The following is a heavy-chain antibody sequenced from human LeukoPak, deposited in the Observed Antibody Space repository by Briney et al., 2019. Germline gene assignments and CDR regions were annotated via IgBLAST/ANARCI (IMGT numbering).Heavy chain of an antibody. CDR2: ISDSGDRT. Sequence: GGSLRLSCAASGFTFSSYALTWVRQAPGKGLEWVSSISDSGDRTHYADSVKGRFTISRVNPKNTLFLQMTNLRTEDTAVYYCANSSLAWGQGTLVTVSS. CDR1: GFTFSSYA. CDR3: ANSSLA. V-gene: IGHV3-23*01. J-gene: IGHJ4*02. D-gene: IGHD6-6*01.